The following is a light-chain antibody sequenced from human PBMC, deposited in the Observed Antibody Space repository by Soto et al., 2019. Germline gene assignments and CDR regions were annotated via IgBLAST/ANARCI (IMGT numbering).Light chain of an antibody. Sequence: DIQMTQSPSTLSASVRDRVTITCRASQSISDWLAWYQQTPGKAPKLLIYKASSLQSGVPSRFSGSGSGTEFTLTISSLQPDDFATFYCQQYNSYPYTFGQGTKLEIK. CDR3: QQYNSYPYT. CDR1: QSISDW. V-gene: IGKV1-5*03. J-gene: IGKJ2*01. CDR2: KAS.